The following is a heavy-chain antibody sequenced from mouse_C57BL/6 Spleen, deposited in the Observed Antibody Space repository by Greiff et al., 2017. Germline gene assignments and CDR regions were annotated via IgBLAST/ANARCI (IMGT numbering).Heavy chain of an antibody. V-gene: IGHV1-39*01. CDR3: ARDGYLAWFAY. J-gene: IGHJ3*01. CDR1: GYSFTDYN. CDR2: INPNYGTP. Sequence: EVQLVESGPELVKPGASVKISCKASGYSFTDYNMNWVKQSNGKSLEWIGEINPNYGTPSYNQKFTGKDTLPVDQSSITAYLPLNSRTSEDSAVDYGARDGYLAWFAYWGQGTLVTVSA. D-gene: IGHD2-3*01.